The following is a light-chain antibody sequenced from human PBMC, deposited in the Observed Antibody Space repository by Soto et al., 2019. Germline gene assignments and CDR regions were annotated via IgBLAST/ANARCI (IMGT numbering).Light chain of an antibody. V-gene: IGKV1-5*01. J-gene: IGKJ1*01. Sequence: DIQMTQSPSTLSASVGDRVTITCRAIQSVSTWLAWYQQKPGTVPKLLIYDASNLESGVPSRFSGSGSGTEFTLTISSLQPDDFATYYCQEYKSYTWTFGQGTKVDIK. CDR2: DAS. CDR3: QEYKSYTWT. CDR1: QSVSTW.